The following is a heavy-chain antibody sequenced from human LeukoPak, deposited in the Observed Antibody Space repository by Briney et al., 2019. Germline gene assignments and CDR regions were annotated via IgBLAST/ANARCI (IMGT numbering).Heavy chain of an antibody. J-gene: IGHJ1*01. CDR3: ARGVSYYDSSGYYNEYFQH. CDR2: INYSGST. CDR1: GGSISSYN. V-gene: IGHV4-59*08. D-gene: IGHD3-22*01. Sequence: PSETLSLTCTVSGGSISSYNWSWIRQPPGKGLEWSGYINYSGSTNYNASLKSRVTISVDTSKNQFSLKLSSVTAADTAVYYCARGVSYYDSSGYYNEYFQHWGRGTLVTVSS.